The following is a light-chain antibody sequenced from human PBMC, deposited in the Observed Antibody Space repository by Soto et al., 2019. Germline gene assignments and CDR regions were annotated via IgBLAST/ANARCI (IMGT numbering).Light chain of an antibody. CDR2: EGS. CDR3: SSYAGSSTFYV. Sequence: QSVLTQPPSASGSPGQSVAISCTGTSSDVGGYNLVSWYQQLPGKAPKLMIYEGSKRPSGVSNRFSGSKSGNTASLTISGLQAEDEADYYCSSYAGSSTFYVFGTGTKVTVL. V-gene: IGLV2-23*01. CDR1: SSDVGGYNL. J-gene: IGLJ1*01.